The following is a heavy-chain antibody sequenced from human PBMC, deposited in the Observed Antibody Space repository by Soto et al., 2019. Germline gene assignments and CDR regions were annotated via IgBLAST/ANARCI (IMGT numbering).Heavy chain of an antibody. Sequence: ESLKISCNGSGYSFTSYWISWVRQMPGKGLEWMGRIDPSDSYTNYSPSFQGHVTISADKSISTAYLQWSSLKASDTAMYYCARHVDPAKRRTYGMDVWGQGTTVTVSS. V-gene: IGHV5-10-1*01. J-gene: IGHJ6*02. CDR1: GYSFTSYW. D-gene: IGHD5-18*01. CDR2: IDPSDSYT. CDR3: ARHVDPAKRRTYGMDV.